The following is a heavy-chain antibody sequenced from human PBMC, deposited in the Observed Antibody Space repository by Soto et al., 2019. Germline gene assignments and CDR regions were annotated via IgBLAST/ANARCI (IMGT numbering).Heavy chain of an antibody. CDR3: ARSRMVSGGYSSSWYEASDAFDI. D-gene: IGHD6-13*01. Sequence: SETLSLTCTVSGGSISSSSYYWGWIRQPPGKGLEWIGSIYYSGSTYYNPSLKSRVTISVDTSKNQFSLKLSSVTAADTAVYYCARSRMVSGGYSSSWYEASDAFDIWGQGTMVTVSS. J-gene: IGHJ3*02. CDR1: GGSISSSSYY. CDR2: IYYSGST. V-gene: IGHV4-39*01.